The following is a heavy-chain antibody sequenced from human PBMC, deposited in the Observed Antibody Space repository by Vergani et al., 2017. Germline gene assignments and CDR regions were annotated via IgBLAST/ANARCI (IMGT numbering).Heavy chain of an antibody. CDR3: AKDSGTMVRGFFDY. Sequence: QVQLVESGGGVVQPGWSLRLSCAASGFTFSSYGMHWVRQAPGKGLEWVAVISYDGSNKYYADSVKGRFTISRDNSKNTLYLQMNSLRAEDTAVYYCAKDSGTMVRGFFDYWGQGTLVTVSS. J-gene: IGHJ4*02. CDR1: GFTFSSYG. V-gene: IGHV3-30*18. D-gene: IGHD3-10*01. CDR2: ISYDGSNK.